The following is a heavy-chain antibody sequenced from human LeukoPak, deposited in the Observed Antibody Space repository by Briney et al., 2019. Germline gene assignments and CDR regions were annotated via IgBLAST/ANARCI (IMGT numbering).Heavy chain of an antibody. CDR1: GGTFSSYA. Sequence: GASVKVSCKASGGTFSSYAISWMRQAPGQGLEWMGWIIPIFGTANYAQKFQGRVTITTDESTSTAYMELSSLRSEDTAVYYCARDMSGSYLAPDAFDIWGQGTMVTVSS. D-gene: IGHD1-26*01. CDR3: ARDMSGSYLAPDAFDI. J-gene: IGHJ3*02. V-gene: IGHV1-69*05. CDR2: IIPIFGTA.